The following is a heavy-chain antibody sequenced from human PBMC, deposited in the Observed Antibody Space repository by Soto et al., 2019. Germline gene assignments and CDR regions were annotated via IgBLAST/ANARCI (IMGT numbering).Heavy chain of an antibody. CDR1: GDSVSGNNAA. V-gene: IGHV6-1*01. J-gene: IGHJ4*02. CDR3: AGGVLAGDF. CDR2: TYYRSKWYY. Sequence: SQTLPLTCAISGDSVSGNNAAWNWIRQSPSRGLEWLGRTYYRSKWYYDYAVSLRGRITIIPDTSKNQFSLQLQSVTPEDTAVYYCAGGVLAGDFWGQGTLVNVS. D-gene: IGHD2-8*01.